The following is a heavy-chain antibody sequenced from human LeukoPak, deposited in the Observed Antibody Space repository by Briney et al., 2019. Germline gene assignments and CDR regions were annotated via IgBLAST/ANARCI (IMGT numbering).Heavy chain of an antibody. CDR3: ATYTHWVAGDV. CDR1: GFTFSDSW. D-gene: IGHD3-16*01. J-gene: IGHJ6*02. Sequence: GGSLRLCCAASGFTFSDSWMSWVRQAPGKGLEWVANMNQDGSAKGYVDSVEGRFTISRDNARNSLYLQMSSLRPEDTAVYYCATYTHWVAGDVWGQGTTVTVSS. CDR2: MNQDGSAK. V-gene: IGHV3-7*01.